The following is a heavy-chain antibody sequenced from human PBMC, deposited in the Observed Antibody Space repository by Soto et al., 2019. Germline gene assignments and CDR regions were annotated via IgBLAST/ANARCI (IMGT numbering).Heavy chain of an antibody. CDR2: INHSGST. Sequence: PSETLSLTCAAYGGSFSGYYWSWIRQPPGKGLEWIGEINHSGSTNYNPSLKSRVTISVDTSKNQFSLKLSSVTAADTAVYYCARGQSVFDYWGQGTLVTVSS. CDR1: GGSFSGYY. CDR3: ARGQSVFDY. V-gene: IGHV4-34*01. J-gene: IGHJ4*02.